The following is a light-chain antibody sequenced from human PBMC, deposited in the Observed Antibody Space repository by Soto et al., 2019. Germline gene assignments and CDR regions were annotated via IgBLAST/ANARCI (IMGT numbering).Light chain of an antibody. CDR2: KAS. J-gene: IGKJ1*01. Sequence: DIQMTQSPSTLSASVVDRVTITCRARQSISIWLAWYQQKPGKAPKLLIYKASSLESGVPSRFSGSGSGTEFTLTISSLQPDDFATYYCQQYNSYWTFGQRTKVEIK. CDR1: QSISIW. CDR3: QQYNSYWT. V-gene: IGKV1-5*03.